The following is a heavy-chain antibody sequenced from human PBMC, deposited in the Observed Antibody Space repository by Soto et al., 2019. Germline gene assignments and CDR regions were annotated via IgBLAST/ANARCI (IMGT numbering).Heavy chain of an antibody. CDR1: GGSISSSSYY. Sequence: PSETLSLTCTVSGGSISSSSYYWGWIRQPPGKGLEWIGSIYYSGSTYYNPSLKSRVTISVDTSKNQFSLKLSSVTAADTAVYYCVTVNLVGAAYYFDYWGPGTLVTVSS. J-gene: IGHJ4*02. CDR3: VTVNLVGAAYYFDY. D-gene: IGHD1-26*01. V-gene: IGHV4-39*01. CDR2: IYYSGST.